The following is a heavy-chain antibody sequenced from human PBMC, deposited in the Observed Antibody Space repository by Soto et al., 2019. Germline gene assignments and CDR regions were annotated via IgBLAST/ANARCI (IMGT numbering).Heavy chain of an antibody. CDR3: ARDGQQLVRGLPFDY. CDR1: GFTFSSYS. CDR2: ISSSSSYI. D-gene: IGHD6-13*01. Sequence: EVQLVESGGGLVKPGGSLRLSCAASGFTFSSYSMNWVRQAPGKGLEWVSSISSSSSYIYYADSVKGRFTISRDNAKNSLYLQMNSLRAEDTAVYYCARDGQQLVRGLPFDYWGQGTLVTVSS. J-gene: IGHJ4*02. V-gene: IGHV3-21*01.